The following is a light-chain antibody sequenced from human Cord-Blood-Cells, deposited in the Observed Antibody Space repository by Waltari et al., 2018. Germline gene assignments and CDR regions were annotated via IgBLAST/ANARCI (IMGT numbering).Light chain of an antibody. CDR3: CSYAGSSTWV. Sequence: SALTQPASVSASPGHWFTPSCPGACSNVGGYNLLSWYQQHPGKAPKLMIYEGSKRPSGVSNRFSGSKSGNTASLTISGLQAEDEADYFCCSYAGSSTWVFGGGTKLTVL. J-gene: IGLJ3*02. CDR2: EGS. V-gene: IGLV2-23*01. CDR1: CSNVGGYNL.